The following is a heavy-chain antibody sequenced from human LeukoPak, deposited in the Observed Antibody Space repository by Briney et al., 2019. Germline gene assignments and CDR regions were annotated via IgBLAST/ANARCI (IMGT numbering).Heavy chain of an antibody. D-gene: IGHD5-24*01. CDR1: GFTFSSYA. CDR2: ISGSGGST. V-gene: IGHV3-23*01. CDR3: AKVRDGYNTFDY. J-gene: IGHJ4*02. Sequence: GGSLRLSCAASGFTFSSYAMNWVRQAPGQGLDWVSAISGSGGSTYYADSVKGRLTISRDNSKNTLYLQMNSLRAEDTAVYYCAKVRDGYNTFDYWGQGTLVTVSS.